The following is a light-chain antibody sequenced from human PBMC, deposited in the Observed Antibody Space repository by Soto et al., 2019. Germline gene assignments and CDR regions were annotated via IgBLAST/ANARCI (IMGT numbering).Light chain of an antibody. V-gene: IGKV3-20*01. CDR2: GAS. CDR3: QQYGSSPLT. J-gene: IGKJ4*01. Sequence: EIVLTQSPGTLSFSPGARATLSCRASQSVSSSYLAWYQQKPGQAPMLLIYGASRRATGIPDRFSGSGSGTDFTLIISRLEPEDFAVYYCQQYGSSPLTCGGGTKVEIK. CDR1: QSVSSSY.